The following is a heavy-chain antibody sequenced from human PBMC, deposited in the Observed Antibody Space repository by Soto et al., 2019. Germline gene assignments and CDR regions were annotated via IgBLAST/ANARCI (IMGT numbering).Heavy chain of an antibody. V-gene: IGHV3-64D*06. J-gene: IGHJ5*02. Sequence: GGSLRLSCSASGFTFSSYAMHWVLQAPGKGLEYVSAISSNGGSTYYADSVKGRFTISRHNSRNTLYLQMSSLRAEDTAVYYCVKDLGICSSTSWYFSFAPWGQGT. CDR2: ISSNGGST. D-gene: IGHD2-2*01. CDR1: GFTFSSYA. CDR3: VKDLGICSSTSWYFSFAP.